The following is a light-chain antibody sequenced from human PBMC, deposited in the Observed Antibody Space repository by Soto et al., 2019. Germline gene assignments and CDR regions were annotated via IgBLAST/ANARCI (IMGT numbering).Light chain of an antibody. Sequence: QLVLSQSPSASASLGPWAKFTSTRTIGPSPYAVAWHQQAPQKGPRFLMIVNNDGSHTKGDGIPDRFSGSSSGADRYLTISSLQSEDEADYYCQSWGGRVHWVFGGGTKVTVL. J-gene: IGLJ3*02. CDR3: QSWGGRVHWV. CDR2: VNNDGSH. CDR1: IGPSPYA. V-gene: IGLV4-69*01.